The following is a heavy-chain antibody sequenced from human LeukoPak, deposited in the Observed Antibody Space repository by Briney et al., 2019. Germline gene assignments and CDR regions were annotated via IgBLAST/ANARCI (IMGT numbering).Heavy chain of an antibody. CDR3: ARGGCSSTSCYTRRALDI. J-gene: IGHJ3*02. CDR1: GGSISSYY. V-gene: IGHV4-59*01. Sequence: SETLSLTCTVSGGSISSYYWSWIRQPPGKGLEWIGYIYYSGSTNYNPSLKSRVTISVDTSKNQFSLKLSSVTAADTAVYYCARGGCSSTSCYTRRALDIWGQGTMVTVSS. D-gene: IGHD2-2*02. CDR2: IYYSGST.